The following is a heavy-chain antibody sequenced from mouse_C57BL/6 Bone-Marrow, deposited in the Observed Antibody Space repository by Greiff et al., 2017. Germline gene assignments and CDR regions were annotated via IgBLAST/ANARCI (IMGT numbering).Heavy chain of an antibody. CDR3: ATGGYGGSSYSYYFDY. J-gene: IGHJ2*01. D-gene: IGHD1-1*01. CDR2: ISYDGSN. V-gene: IGHV3-6*01. CDR1: GYSITSGYY. Sequence: EVQLQESGPGLVKPSQSLSLTCSVTGYSITSGYYWNWIRQFPGNKLEWMGYISYDGSNNYNPSLKNRISITRDTSKNQFFLKLNSVTTEDTATYYCATGGYGGSSYSYYFDYWGQGTTLTVSS.